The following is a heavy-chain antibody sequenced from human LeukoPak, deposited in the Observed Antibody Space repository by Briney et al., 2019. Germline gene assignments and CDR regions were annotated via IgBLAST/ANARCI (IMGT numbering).Heavy chain of an antibody. CDR3: AKGRFLEWLSNYFDY. CDR2: IKQDGSEK. Sequence: GGSLRLSCAASGFTFSSYAMHWVRQAPGKGLEWVANIKQDGSEKYYVDSVKGRFTISRDNAKNSLYLQMNSLRAEDTAVYYCAKGRFLEWLSNYFDYWGQGTLVTVSS. D-gene: IGHD3-3*01. V-gene: IGHV3-7*03. J-gene: IGHJ4*02. CDR1: GFTFSSYA.